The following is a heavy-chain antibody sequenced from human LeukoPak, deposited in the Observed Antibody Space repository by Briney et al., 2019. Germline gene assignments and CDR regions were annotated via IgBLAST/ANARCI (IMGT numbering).Heavy chain of an antibody. Sequence: GGSLRLSCAASGFTVSSNYMSWVRQAPGKGLEWVSVIYSGGSTYYADSVKGRFTISRDNSKNTLYLQMNSLRAEDTAVYYCARDYDSSGYFDYWGQGTPVTVSS. CDR3: ARDYDSSGYFDY. J-gene: IGHJ4*02. CDR1: GFTVSSNY. CDR2: IYSGGST. D-gene: IGHD3-22*01. V-gene: IGHV3-53*01.